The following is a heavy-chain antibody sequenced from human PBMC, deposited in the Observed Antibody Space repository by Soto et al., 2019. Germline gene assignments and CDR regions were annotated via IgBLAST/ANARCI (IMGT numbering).Heavy chain of an antibody. CDR2: IYSGGST. V-gene: IGHV3-66*01. J-gene: IGHJ4*02. CDR3: ARDSHCSGGSCYLL. Sequence: EVQLVESGGGLVQPGGSLRLSCAASGFTVSSNYMSWVRQAPGKGLEWVSVIYSGGSTYYADSVKGRFTISRDNSKNTLYLQMKSLRAEDTAVYYCARDSHCSGGSCYLLWGQGTLVTVSS. D-gene: IGHD2-15*01. CDR1: GFTVSSNY.